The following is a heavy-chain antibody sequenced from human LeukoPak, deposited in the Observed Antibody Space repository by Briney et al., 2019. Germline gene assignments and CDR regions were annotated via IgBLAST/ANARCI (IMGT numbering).Heavy chain of an antibody. CDR2: IIPIFGIA. J-gene: IGHJ6*02. D-gene: IGHD4-23*01. Sequence: SVKVSCTASGGTFTSYAISGVRQAPGQGVEWMGRIIPIFGIANYAQKFQDRVTITADKSTSTAYMELSSLRSEDTAVYYCARLVPTTVVTPGYYYGMDVWGQGTTVTVSS. CDR3: ARLVPTTVVTPGYYYGMDV. V-gene: IGHV1-69*04. CDR1: GGTFTSYA.